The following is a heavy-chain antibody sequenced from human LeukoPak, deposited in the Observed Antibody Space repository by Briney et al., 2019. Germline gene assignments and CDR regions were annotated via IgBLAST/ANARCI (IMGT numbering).Heavy chain of an antibody. CDR2: IIPIFGTA. CDR1: GGTFSSYA. J-gene: IGHJ6*03. V-gene: IGHV1-69*05. CDR3: ASDGAARYYYYMDV. D-gene: IGHD6-13*01. Sequence: SVKVSCKASGGTFSSYAISWVRQAPGQGLEWMGGIIPIFGTANYAQKFQGRVTITTDESTSTAYMELSSLRSEDTAVYYCASDGAARYYYYMDVWGKGTTVTVSS.